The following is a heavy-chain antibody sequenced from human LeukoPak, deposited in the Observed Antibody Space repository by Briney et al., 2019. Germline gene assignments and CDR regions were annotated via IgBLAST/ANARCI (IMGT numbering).Heavy chain of an antibody. J-gene: IGHJ4*02. CDR2: IYYQGNT. D-gene: IGHD3-22*01. V-gene: IGHV4-39*07. CDR1: TDSISKSLYH. Sequence: PSETLSLTCTVSTDSISKSLYHWAWVRQPPGKGLEWIAEIYYQGNTYYNPSLSGRVTISVDTSKNQFSLQLNAVTAADTALYFCASVKLGYYYDTNGYFDYWGQGIPVTVSS. CDR3: ASVKLGYYYDTNGYFDY.